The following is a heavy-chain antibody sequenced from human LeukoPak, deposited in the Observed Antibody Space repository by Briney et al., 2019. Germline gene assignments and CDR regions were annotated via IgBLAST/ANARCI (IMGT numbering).Heavy chain of an antibody. V-gene: IGHV3-43*02. Sequence: GGSLRLSCAASGLNLDAYAMHWVRQAPGKSLEWVSLISGDGTITYYADSVKDRFTISRDNSKNSLFLEMNSLRSEDTALYYCAKDTPLFYHYYGIDVWGQGTTVTVSS. CDR3: AKDTPLFYHYYGIDV. CDR2: ISGDGTIT. CDR1: GLNLDAYA. J-gene: IGHJ6*02.